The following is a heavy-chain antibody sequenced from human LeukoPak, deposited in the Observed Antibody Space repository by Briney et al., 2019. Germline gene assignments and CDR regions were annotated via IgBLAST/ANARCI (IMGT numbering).Heavy chain of an antibody. V-gene: IGHV1-2*06. CDR3: ARDNINYYDSSGLGY. CDR1: GYTFTGYY. CDR2: INPNSGGT. Sequence: ASVKVSCKASGYTFTGYYMHWVRQAPGQGLEWMGRINPNSGGTNYAQKFQGRVTMTRDTSISTAYMELSRLRSDDTAVYYCARDNINYYDSSGLGYWGQGTLVTVSS. D-gene: IGHD3-22*01. J-gene: IGHJ4*02.